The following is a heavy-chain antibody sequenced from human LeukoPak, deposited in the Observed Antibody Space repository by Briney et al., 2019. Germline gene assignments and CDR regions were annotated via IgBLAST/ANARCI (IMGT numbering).Heavy chain of an antibody. CDR2: VNTDGATT. J-gene: IGHJ4*02. V-gene: IGHV3-74*01. D-gene: IGHD2-15*01. Sequence: PGGSLRLSCAPSGFTFSRYWMYWVRRVPGKGLVWVSRVNTDGATTNYADSVQGRFTVSRDNAKSTLYLQMNSLRAEDTAVYFCTSDYCSDGSCFSGPGYWGQGTLVTVS. CDR3: TSDYCSDGSCFSGPGY. CDR1: GFTFSRYW.